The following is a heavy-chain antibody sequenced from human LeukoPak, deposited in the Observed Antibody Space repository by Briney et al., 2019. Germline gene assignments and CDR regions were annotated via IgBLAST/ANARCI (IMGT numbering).Heavy chain of an antibody. J-gene: IGHJ5*01. Sequence: GGSLRLSCAASGFTFSQYSMDCVRRAPGKGLEWFSSINTRGNDKYYEDSVKGRLIISSDNATNSLYLQTHGLRADATALYYSAREGSINQDLDSWGQGTLVTVSS. D-gene: IGHD1-14*01. CDR3: AREGSINQDLDS. CDR1: GFTFSQYS. CDR2: INTRGNDK. V-gene: IGHV3-21*01.